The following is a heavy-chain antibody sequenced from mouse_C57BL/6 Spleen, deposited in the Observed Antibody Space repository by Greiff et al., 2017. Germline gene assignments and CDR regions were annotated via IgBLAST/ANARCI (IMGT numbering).Heavy chain of an antibody. V-gene: IGHV5-9-1*02. Sequence: EVKLVESGEGLVKPGGSLKLSCAASGFTFSSYAMSWVRQTPEKRLEWVAYISSGGDYIYYADTVKGRFTLARDNARNTLYLQMSSLKSEDTAMYYCTRVLRPAMDYWGQGTSVTVSS. CDR1: GFTFSSYA. J-gene: IGHJ4*01. CDR3: TRVLRPAMDY. D-gene: IGHD1-2*01. CDR2: ISSGGDYI.